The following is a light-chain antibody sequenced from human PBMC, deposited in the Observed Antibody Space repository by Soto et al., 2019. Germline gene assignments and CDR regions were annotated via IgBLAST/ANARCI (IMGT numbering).Light chain of an antibody. CDR3: QQFSSYPLT. Sequence: EIHLTQSPDTLSLSPGERATLSCRASQSVKTFLVWYQQRPGQAPRLLIYDASNRATGIPARFSGSGSGTGFTLTISSLEPEDFAVYYCQQFSSYPLTFGGGTKVDIK. J-gene: IGKJ4*01. V-gene: IGKV3-11*01. CDR2: DAS. CDR1: QSVKTF.